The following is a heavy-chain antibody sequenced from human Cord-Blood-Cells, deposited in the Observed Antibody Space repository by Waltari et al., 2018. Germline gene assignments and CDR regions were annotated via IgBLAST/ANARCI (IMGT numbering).Heavy chain of an antibody. J-gene: IGHJ4*02. CDR1: GYTFTGYY. V-gene: IGHV1-2*02. CDR3: GRDRVWFGELLYFDY. Sequence: QVQLVQSGAEVKKPGASVKVSCKASGYTFTGYYMHWVRQAPGQGLEWMGWINPNSGGTNYAQKFQGRVTMTRDTSISTAYMELSRLRSDDTAVYYCGRDRVWFGELLYFDYWGQGTLVTVSS. D-gene: IGHD3-10*01. CDR2: INPNSGGT.